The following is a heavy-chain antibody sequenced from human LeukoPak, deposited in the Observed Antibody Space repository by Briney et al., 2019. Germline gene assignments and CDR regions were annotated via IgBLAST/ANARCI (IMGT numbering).Heavy chain of an antibody. V-gene: IGHV4-31*03. J-gene: IGHJ5*02. Sequence: PSETLSLTCTVSGGSISSGGYYWSWIRQHPGKGLEWIGYIYYSGSTYYNPSLKSRVTISVDTSKNQFSLKLSSVTAADTAVYYCARDEYSSSRHFDPWGQGTLVTVSS. CDR3: ARDEYSSSRHFDP. CDR2: IYYSGST. D-gene: IGHD6-6*01. CDR1: GGSISSGGYY.